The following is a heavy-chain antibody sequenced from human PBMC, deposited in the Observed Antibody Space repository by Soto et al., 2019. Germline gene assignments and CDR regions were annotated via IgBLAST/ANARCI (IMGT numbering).Heavy chain of an antibody. CDR1: GGSISSGGYS. Sequence: QLQLQESGSGLVRPSQTLSLTCAVSGGSISSGGYSWNWIRQPPGKGLEWIGYIYHSGSTLYNPSLRRHVPITVDKAKSQFSLKLSSVTAADTAVYYCARDPLEGHWFDPWGRGTLVTVSS. CDR2: IYHSGST. J-gene: IGHJ5*02. V-gene: IGHV4-30-2*01. CDR3: ARDPLEGHWFDP.